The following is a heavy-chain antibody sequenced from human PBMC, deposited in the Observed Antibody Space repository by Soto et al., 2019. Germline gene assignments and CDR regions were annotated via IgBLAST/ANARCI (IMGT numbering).Heavy chain of an antibody. J-gene: IGHJ4*02. CDR1: GFTFSSYW. CDR3: ATDWVSYGYGLAFDH. V-gene: IGHV3-7*03. CDR2: IKEDGTEK. D-gene: IGHD5-18*01. Sequence: EVQLVETGGGLVQPGGSLRLSCATSGFTFSSYWMSWVRQAPGKGLEWVADIKEDGTEKYYVDSVKGRFTISRDNVKNSLYLQMRSLRAEDTAVYYCATDWVSYGYGLAFDHWGQGTLVTVSS.